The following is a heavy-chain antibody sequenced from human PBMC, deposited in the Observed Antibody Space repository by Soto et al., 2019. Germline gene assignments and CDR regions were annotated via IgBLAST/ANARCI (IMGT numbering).Heavy chain of an antibody. D-gene: IGHD3-10*01. J-gene: IGHJ4*02. CDR3: TTDSAHLAPPFRDY. CDR2: IKSKTDGGTT. V-gene: IGHV3-15*01. CDR1: GFTFSNAW. Sequence: GGSLRLSCAASGFTFSNAWMSWVRQAPGKGLEWVGRIKSKTDGGTTDYAAPVKGRFTISRDDSKNTLYLQMNSLKTEDPAWYYCTTDSAHLAPPFRDYWGQGTLVTVSS.